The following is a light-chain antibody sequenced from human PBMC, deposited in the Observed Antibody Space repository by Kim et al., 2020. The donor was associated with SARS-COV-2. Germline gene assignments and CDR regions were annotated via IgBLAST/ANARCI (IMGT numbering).Light chain of an antibody. Sequence: DIQMTQSPSSLSASVGDRVTITCRASQSISNYLNWYQQKPGKAPKLLIYAASSLQSGVPSRFSGSGSGTEFTLTISSLQREDFATYYCQQSYRTPYTSGQGTKLGI. CDR2: AAS. J-gene: IGKJ2*01. V-gene: IGKV1-39*01. CDR3: QQSYRTPYT. CDR1: QSISNY.